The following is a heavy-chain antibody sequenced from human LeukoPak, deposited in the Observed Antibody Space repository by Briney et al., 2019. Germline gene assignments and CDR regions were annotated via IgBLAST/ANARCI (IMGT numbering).Heavy chain of an antibody. CDR3: AREQFITMIVVVTPGAFDI. CDR2: IYYSGST. CDR1: GGSINSSSYY. J-gene: IGHJ3*02. V-gene: IGHV4-39*07. D-gene: IGHD3-22*01. Sequence: SETLSLTCTVSGGSINSSSYYWGWIRQPPGKGLEWIGSIYYSGSTYYNPSLKSRVTISVDTSKNQFSLKLGSVTAADTAVYYCAREQFITMIVVVTPGAFDIWGQGTMVTVSS.